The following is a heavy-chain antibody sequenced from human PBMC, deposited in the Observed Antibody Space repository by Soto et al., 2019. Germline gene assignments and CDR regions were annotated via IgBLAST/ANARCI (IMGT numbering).Heavy chain of an antibody. D-gene: IGHD3-3*01. V-gene: IGHV3-11*01. Sequence: GGSLRLSCAASGFTFSDYYMSWIRQAPGKGLEWVSYISSSGSTIYYADSVKGRFTISRDNAKNSLYLQMNSLRAEDTAVYYCASTYYDFWSGYGAFDIWGQGTMVTVSS. CDR1: GFTFSDYY. J-gene: IGHJ3*02. CDR2: ISSSGSTI. CDR3: ASTYYDFWSGYGAFDI.